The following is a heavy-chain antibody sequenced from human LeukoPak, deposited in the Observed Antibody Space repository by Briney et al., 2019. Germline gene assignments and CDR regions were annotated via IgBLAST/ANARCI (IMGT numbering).Heavy chain of an antibody. D-gene: IGHD3-3*01. CDR1: GYTFSSYD. CDR3: ARGRSGRRFLADY. J-gene: IGHJ4*02. Sequence: ASVKVSCKASGYTFSSYDINWVRQAAGQGLEWMGWMNPISGNTGYAPKFQGRITITRDTSINTAYMDLTNLRSEDTAVYFCARGRSGRRFLADYWGQGTLVTVSS. V-gene: IGHV1-8*01. CDR2: MNPISGNT.